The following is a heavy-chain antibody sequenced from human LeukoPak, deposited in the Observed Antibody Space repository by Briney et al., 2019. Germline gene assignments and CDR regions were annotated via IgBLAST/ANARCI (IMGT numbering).Heavy chain of an antibody. J-gene: IGHJ4*02. CDR3: ARAGVQLWSHFDY. V-gene: IGHV3-74*01. D-gene: IGHD5-18*01. Sequence: GGSLRLSCAASGFTFSSYWMHWVRQAPGKGLVWVSRINSDGSSTSYADSVKGRFTISRDNAKNTLCLQMNSLRAEDTAVYYCARAGVQLWSHFDYWGQGILVTVSS. CDR1: GFTFSSYW. CDR2: INSDGSST.